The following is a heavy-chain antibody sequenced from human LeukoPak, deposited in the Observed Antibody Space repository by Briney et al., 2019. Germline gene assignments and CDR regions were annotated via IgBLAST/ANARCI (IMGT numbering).Heavy chain of an antibody. V-gene: IGHV3-53*01. CDR2: IYSGGTT. J-gene: IGHJ3*02. Sequence: GGSLRLSCAASGFTVSSNYMSWVRQAPGKGLEWVSVIYSGGTTYYADSVKGRFTTSRDNSNNTLYLQMNSLRAEDTAVYYCARGPVTRFEIWGQGTMVTVSS. D-gene: IGHD4-17*01. CDR3: ARGPVTRFEI. CDR1: GFTVSSNY.